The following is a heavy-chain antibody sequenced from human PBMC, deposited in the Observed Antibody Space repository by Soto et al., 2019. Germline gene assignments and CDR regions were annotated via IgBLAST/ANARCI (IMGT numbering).Heavy chain of an antibody. D-gene: IGHD2-8*02. J-gene: IGHJ6*02. CDR2: ISWKSGSI. Sequence: EVQLVESGGGLVQPGRSLRLSCAASGFTFGDYAMHWVRQVPGKGLEWVSGISWKSGSIGYADSVKGRFTISRDNAKNSLYLQMNSLGVEDTALYYCAKSTGGTANGMDVWGQGTTVTVSS. CDR3: AKSTGGTANGMDV. V-gene: IGHV3-9*01. CDR1: GFTFGDYA.